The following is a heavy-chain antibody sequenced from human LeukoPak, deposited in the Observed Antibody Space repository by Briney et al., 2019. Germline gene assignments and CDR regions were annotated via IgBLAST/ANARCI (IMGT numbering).Heavy chain of an antibody. CDR1: GFSFSSYV. V-gene: IGHV3-64*02. D-gene: IGHD5-24*01. Sequence: GGSLRLSCAASGFSFSSYVMHWVRQAPGKGLEYVSAISSNGGETYYADSVKGRFTISRDNSKNALYLQMNSLKTEDTAVYYCTTDPQRGYYFDYWGQGTLVTVSS. CDR3: TTDPQRGYYFDY. CDR2: ISSNGGET. J-gene: IGHJ4*02.